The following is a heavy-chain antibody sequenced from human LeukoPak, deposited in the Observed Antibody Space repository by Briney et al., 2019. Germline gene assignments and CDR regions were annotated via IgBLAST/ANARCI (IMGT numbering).Heavy chain of an antibody. CDR1: GFTFSSYA. CDR3: AVGGGGYFAEWYFDL. D-gene: IGHD5-12*01. J-gene: IGHJ2*01. CDR2: ISGSGGST. V-gene: IGHV3-23*01. Sequence: GGSLTLSCAASGFTFSSYAMSWVRQAPGKGLERVSAISGSGGSTYYADSVKGRFTISRDNSKNTLYLQMNSLRAEDTAVYYCAVGGGGYFAEWYFDLWGRGALVTVPS.